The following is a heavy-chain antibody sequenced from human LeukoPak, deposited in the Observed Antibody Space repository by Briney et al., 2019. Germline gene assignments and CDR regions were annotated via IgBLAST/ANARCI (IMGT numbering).Heavy chain of an antibody. CDR3: ARFVWYGSGWTGFDP. J-gene: IGHJ5*02. Sequence: SGGSLRLSCAASGFTFSDYWMGWVRQAPGKGLEWVANIKQDGSEKYFLGSVRGRFTISRDNAKDSLYLQMNSLRVEDTAVYFCARFVWYGSGWTGFDPWGQGTLVTVSS. CDR1: GFTFSDYW. D-gene: IGHD6-19*01. V-gene: IGHV3-7*01. CDR2: IKQDGSEK.